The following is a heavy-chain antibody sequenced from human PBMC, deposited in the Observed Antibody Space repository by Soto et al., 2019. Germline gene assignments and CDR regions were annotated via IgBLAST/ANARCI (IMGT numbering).Heavy chain of an antibody. Sequence: GGSLRLSCAASGFTFSSYAMSWVRQAPGKGLEWVSAISGSGGSTYYADSVKGRFTISRDNSKNTLYLQMNSLRAEDTAVYYCVKTTTDRQGLGLDAFDIWGQGTMVTVSS. J-gene: IGHJ3*02. CDR3: VKTTTDRQGLGLDAFDI. CDR1: GFTFSSYA. CDR2: ISGSGGST. D-gene: IGHD6-6*01. V-gene: IGHV3-23*01.